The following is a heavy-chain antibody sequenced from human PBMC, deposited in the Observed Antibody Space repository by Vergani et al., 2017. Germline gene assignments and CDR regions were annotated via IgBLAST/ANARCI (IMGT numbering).Heavy chain of an antibody. V-gene: IGHV3-21*04. J-gene: IGHJ6*02. Sequence: EVQMVESGGGLVKPGGSLRISCVASGFTFSHYSMNWVRQAPGKGLEWVSSISGNNDDVYYADSVKGRFTISRDSSKNTLYLQMNSLSAGDTAVYYCAKANPRNSGYDYLYYYHAMDVWGQGTTVTVSS. CDR2: ISGNNDDV. CDR3: AKANPRNSGYDYLYYYHAMDV. CDR1: GFTFSHYS. D-gene: IGHD5-12*01.